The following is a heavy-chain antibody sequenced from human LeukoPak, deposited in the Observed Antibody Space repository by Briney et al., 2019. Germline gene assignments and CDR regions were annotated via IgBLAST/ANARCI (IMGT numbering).Heavy chain of an antibody. Sequence: GGSLRLSCIASGFTLADHAMSWVRQAPGKGLEWLGFIRTKAYGETTEYAASVKGRFTILRDDSTNIAYLQMNGLKAEDTAVYYCGRHLLRSVGSTGLDFWGQGTLVTVAS. CDR1: GFTLADHA. J-gene: IGHJ4*02. CDR3: GRHLLRSVGSTGLDF. V-gene: IGHV3-49*04. D-gene: IGHD1-26*01. CDR2: IRTKAYGETT.